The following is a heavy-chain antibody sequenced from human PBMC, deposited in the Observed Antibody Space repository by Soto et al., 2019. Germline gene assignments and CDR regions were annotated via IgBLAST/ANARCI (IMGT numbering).Heavy chain of an antibody. CDR1: GFTFSRYS. V-gene: IGHV3-21*01. CDR3: ARDFVGSGSYYIDY. CDR2: ISSSSSYI. Sequence: GGSPRLSCAASGFTFSRYSMNWVRQAPGKGLEWVSSISSSSSYIYYADSVKGRFAISRDNAKNSLYLQMNSLRGEDTAVYYCARDFVGSGSYYIDYWGQGTLVTVSS. J-gene: IGHJ4*02. D-gene: IGHD3-10*01.